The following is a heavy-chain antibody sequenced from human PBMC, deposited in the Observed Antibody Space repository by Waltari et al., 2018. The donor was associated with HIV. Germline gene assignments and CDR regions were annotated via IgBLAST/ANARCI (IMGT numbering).Heavy chain of an antibody. Sequence: QVLLQESGPGLVQPWTLSLTCTISGTPFDTYYWPWIRQFPGKGLEWIGYIYYSGTNNYNPSLRSRLSISLDTSNHQFSLKLKSVTAADTALYFCARENRSGSYFLDYWSRGIPVTVSP. J-gene: IGHJ4*02. CDR3: ARENRSGSYFLDY. CDR1: GTPFDTYY. V-gene: IGHV4-59*01. D-gene: IGHD1-26*01. CDR2: IYYSGTN.